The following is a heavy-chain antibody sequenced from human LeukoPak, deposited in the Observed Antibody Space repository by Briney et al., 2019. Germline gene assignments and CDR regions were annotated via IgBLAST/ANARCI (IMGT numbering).Heavy chain of an antibody. CDR2: ISGSGGST. CDR1: GFTFSSYA. V-gene: IGHV3-23*01. J-gene: IGHJ4*02. D-gene: IGHD6-6*01. CDR3: AKDPPKLRGYSSSSSFDY. Sequence: GSLRLSCAASGFTFSSYAMSWVRQAPGKGLEWVSGISGSGGSTYYADSVKGRFTISRDNSKNTLYLQMNSLRAEDTAVYYCAKDPPKLRGYSSSSSFDYWGQGTLVTVSS.